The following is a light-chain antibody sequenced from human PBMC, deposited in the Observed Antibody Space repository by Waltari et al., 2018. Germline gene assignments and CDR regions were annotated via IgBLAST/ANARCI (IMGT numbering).Light chain of an antibody. CDR1: ALPKQY. V-gene: IGLV3-25*03. CDR3: LSADSSGTLDV. Sequence: SYELTQPPSVSVSPGQTARITCSGDALPKQYGYWYQQKPGQAPVLVIYKDRERPSGIPGRFSGSSSGTTVTLTISGVQAEDEADYYCLSADSSGTLDVFGTGTKVTVL. CDR2: KDR. J-gene: IGLJ1*01.